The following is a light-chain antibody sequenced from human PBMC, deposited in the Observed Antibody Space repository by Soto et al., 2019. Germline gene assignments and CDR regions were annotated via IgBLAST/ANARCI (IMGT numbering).Light chain of an antibody. V-gene: IGKV3-11*01. J-gene: IGKJ3*01. CDR2: DAS. Sequence: EIVLTQSPAALSLSPGERATLSCRASQSVSTYLAWYQQRPGQAPRLLIYDASNRATGIPARFSGSGSGTDFTLTISSXEPEDFAVYYCQHRDNWPFTFGPGTKVDIK. CDR1: QSVSTY. CDR3: QHRDNWPFT.